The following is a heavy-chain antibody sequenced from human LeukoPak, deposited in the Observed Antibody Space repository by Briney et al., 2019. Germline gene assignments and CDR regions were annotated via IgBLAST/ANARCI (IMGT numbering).Heavy chain of an antibody. V-gene: IGHV3-74*01. CDR1: GFSFSSYW. CDR2: INPDGTNT. J-gene: IGHJ6*03. CDR3: VTAGHYFMDV. Sequence: GGSLRLPCVTSGFSFSSYWMHWVRQAPGKRLVWVSDINPDGTNTNYADSVKGRFTMSRDNAKNTLYLQMNGLTADDTAVYYCVTAGHYFMDVWGKGTMVTVSS.